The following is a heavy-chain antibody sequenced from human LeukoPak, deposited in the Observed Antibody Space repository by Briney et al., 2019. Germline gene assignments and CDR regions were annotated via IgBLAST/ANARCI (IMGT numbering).Heavy chain of an antibody. J-gene: IGHJ5*02. Sequence: SETLSLTCAVYGWSFNDYYWNWIRQPPGKGLEWIGEINARGDTNYNPSLRSRVTISVDTSKKQFSLRLTSMIAADTALYYCARGQVPAARGYNWFDPWGQGTLVTVSS. CDR1: GWSFNDYY. CDR2: INARGDT. D-gene: IGHD2-2*01. V-gene: IGHV4-34*01. CDR3: ARGQVPAARGYNWFDP.